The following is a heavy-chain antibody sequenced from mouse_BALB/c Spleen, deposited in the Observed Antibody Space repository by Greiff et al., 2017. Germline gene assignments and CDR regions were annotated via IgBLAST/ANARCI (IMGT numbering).Heavy chain of an antibody. CDR1: GYTFTSYW. Sequence: EVQLQQSGTVLARPGASVKMSCKASGYTFTSYWMHWVKQRPGQGLEWIGAIYPGNSDTSYNQKFKGKAKLTAVTSTSTAYMELSSLTNEDSAVYYCTRREIYYWHFDYWGQGTTLTVSS. CDR2: IYPGNSDT. D-gene: IGHD1-1*01. V-gene: IGHV1-5*01. J-gene: IGHJ2*01. CDR3: TRREIYYWHFDY.